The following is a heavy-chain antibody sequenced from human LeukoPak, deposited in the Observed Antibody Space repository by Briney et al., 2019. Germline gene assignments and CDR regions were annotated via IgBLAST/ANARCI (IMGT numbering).Heavy chain of an antibody. CDR2: IEQDGSVK. D-gene: IGHD3-3*01. Sequence: GGSLRLSCAASGFTFNNYWMNWVRQAPGKGLEWVATIEQDGSVKYYVDSVKGRFTISRDNAKSSLYLQMNSLRVEDTAVYYCARVRSGYYVDYWGQGTLVTVSS. J-gene: IGHJ4*02. V-gene: IGHV3-7*01. CDR3: ARVRSGYYVDY. CDR1: GFTFNNYW.